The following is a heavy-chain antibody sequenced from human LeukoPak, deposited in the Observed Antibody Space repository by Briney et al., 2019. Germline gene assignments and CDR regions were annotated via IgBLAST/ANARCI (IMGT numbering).Heavy chain of an antibody. V-gene: IGHV3-30*02. Sequence: GGSLTLSCAASGFTFSSYGMHWVRQAPGEGLEWVAFIRYDESKTFYADSVKGRFTISSHSSKNTLYLQMNSLRAEDTALYYCAKSVIPNSYQGTYYMDVWGKGTMVTVFS. CDR2: IRYDESKT. J-gene: IGHJ6*03. CDR1: GFTFSSYG. D-gene: IGHD3-16*02. CDR3: AKSVIPNSYQGTYYMDV.